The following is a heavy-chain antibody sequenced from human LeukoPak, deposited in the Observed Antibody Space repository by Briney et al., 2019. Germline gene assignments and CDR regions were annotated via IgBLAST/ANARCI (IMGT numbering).Heavy chain of an antibody. V-gene: IGHV4-59*01. D-gene: IGHD3-16*02. CDR2: IYYSGST. CDR1: GGSISSYN. CDR3: ARGGAVWGSYRYDY. J-gene: IGHJ4*02. Sequence: SETLSLNSTVAGGSISSYNWSWLRQPPGQGLVGIGYIYYSGSTNYNPSLKSRVTISVDTSKNQFSLKLSSVTAADTAVYYCARGGAVWGSYRYDYWGQGTLVTVSS.